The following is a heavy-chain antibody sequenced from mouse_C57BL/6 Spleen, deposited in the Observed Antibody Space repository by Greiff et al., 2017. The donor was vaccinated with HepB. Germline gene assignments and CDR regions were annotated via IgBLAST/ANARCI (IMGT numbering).Heavy chain of an antibody. CDR3: VYYGSGAY. D-gene: IGHD1-1*01. J-gene: IGHJ3*01. CDR1: GFNIKDDY. V-gene: IGHV14-4*01. CDR2: IDPENGDT. Sequence: EVQLQQSGAELVRPGASVKLSCTASGFNIKDDYMHWVKQRPEQGLEWIGWIDPENGDTEYASKFQGKATITADTSSNTAYLQLSSLTSEDTAVYYCVYYGSGAYWGQGTLVTVSA.